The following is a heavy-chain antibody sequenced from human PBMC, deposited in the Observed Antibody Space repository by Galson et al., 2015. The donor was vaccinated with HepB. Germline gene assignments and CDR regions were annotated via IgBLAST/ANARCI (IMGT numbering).Heavy chain of an antibody. D-gene: IGHD2-15*01. Sequence: SGAEVKKPGESLKISCEGSGYRFSMYWIAWVRQMPGRGPEWMGSIYPRASETRYSPTFQGQVTISVDKSITTAYLQLSSLKASDTAMYYCARRQIYGSGAYAMDVWDQGTTVTVSS. CDR1: GYRFSMYW. J-gene: IGHJ6*02. CDR3: ARRQIYGSGAYAMDV. CDR2: IYPRASET. V-gene: IGHV5-51*01.